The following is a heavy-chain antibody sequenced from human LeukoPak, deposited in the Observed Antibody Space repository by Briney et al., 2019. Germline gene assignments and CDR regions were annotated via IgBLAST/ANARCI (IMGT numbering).Heavy chain of an antibody. CDR3: ARVLVVVTKPRENWFDP. V-gene: IGHV1-18*01. CDR1: GYTFTSYG. D-gene: IGHD3-22*01. Sequence: GASVKVSCTASGYTFTSYGISWVRQAPGQGLEWMGWISAYNGNTNYAQKLQGRVTMTTDTSTSTAYMELRSLRSDDTAVYYCARVLVVVTKPRENWFDPWGQGTLVTVSS. CDR2: ISAYNGNT. J-gene: IGHJ5*02.